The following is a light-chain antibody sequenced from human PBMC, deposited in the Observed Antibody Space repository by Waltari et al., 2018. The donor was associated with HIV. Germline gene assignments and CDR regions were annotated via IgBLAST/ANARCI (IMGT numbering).Light chain of an antibody. CDR1: RSNIGRNS. V-gene: IGLV1-44*01. CDR2: DDN. J-gene: IGLJ2*01. Sequence: QSVLTQPPSASGTLGQRVTISCSGRRSNIGRNSVNWYQQLPGTAPKLLISDDNRRPSGVPDRFSGSKSGTSASLAISGLQSEDEADYYCAAWDDNVNGLFGGGTKLTVL. CDR3: AAWDDNVNGL.